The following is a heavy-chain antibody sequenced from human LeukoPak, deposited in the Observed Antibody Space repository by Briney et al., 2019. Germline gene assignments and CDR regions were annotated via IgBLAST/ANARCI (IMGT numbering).Heavy chain of an antibody. CDR2: ISRSGEYT. D-gene: IGHD6-13*01. V-gene: IGHV3-11*03. CDR1: GFTFSDYS. Sequence: PGGSLRLSCAASGFTFSDYSMNWIRQALGKGLEWVSHISRSGEYTSYADSVKGRFTISRDNAKNSLFLQMNSLRAEDTAVYYCARRGGSSRGSQGDDYWGQGTLVTVSS. J-gene: IGHJ4*01. CDR3: ARRGGSSRGSQGDDY.